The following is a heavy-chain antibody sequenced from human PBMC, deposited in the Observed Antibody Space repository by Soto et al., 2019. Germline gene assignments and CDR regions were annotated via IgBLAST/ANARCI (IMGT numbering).Heavy chain of an antibody. CDR3: ARDFYPLAAAGTYKDY. D-gene: IGHD6-13*01. CDR2: ISYDGSNK. Sequence: QVQLVESGGGVVQPGRSLRLSCAASGFTFSSYAMHWVRQAPGKGLEWVAVISYDGSNKYYADSVKGRFTISRDNSKNTLYLPMNSLRAEYTAVYYYARDFYPLAAAGTYKDYWGQGTLVTVSS. CDR1: GFTFSSYA. V-gene: IGHV3-30-3*01. J-gene: IGHJ4*02.